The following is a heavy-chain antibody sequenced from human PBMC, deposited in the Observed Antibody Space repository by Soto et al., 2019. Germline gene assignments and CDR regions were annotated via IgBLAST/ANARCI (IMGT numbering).Heavy chain of an antibody. CDR3: ARDLPYYDSSGYYPY. Sequence: GASVKVSCKACGYTFSSYYMHWVRQAPGQGLEWMGIINPTSGSTSYAQKFQGRVTMTRDTSTNTVYMDLSSLRSEDTAVYYCARDLPYYDSSGYYPYWGQGTLVTVSS. CDR1: GYTFSSYY. CDR2: INPTSGST. V-gene: IGHV1-46*03. D-gene: IGHD3-22*01. J-gene: IGHJ4*02.